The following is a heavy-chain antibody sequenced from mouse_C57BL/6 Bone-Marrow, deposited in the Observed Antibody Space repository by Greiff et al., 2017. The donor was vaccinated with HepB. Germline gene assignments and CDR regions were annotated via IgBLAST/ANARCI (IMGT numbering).Heavy chain of an antibody. CDR3: ARDYYGYDGAAWFAY. D-gene: IGHD2-2*01. CDR1: GYTFTDYN. CDR2: INPNNGGT. V-gene: IGHV1-18*01. J-gene: IGHJ3*01. Sequence: EVQLQQSGPELVKPGASVKIPCKASGYTFTDYNMDWVKQSHGKSLEWIGDINPNNGGTIYNQKFKGKATMTVDKSSSTAYMELRSLTSEDTAVYYCARDYYGYDGAAWFAYWGQGTLVTVSA.